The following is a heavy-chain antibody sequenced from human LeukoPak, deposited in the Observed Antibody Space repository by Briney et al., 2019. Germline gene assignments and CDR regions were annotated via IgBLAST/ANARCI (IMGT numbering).Heavy chain of an antibody. CDR3: ARDFWSGYYTED. J-gene: IGHJ4*02. CDR2: ISGSSSGSTTII. D-gene: IGHD3-3*01. V-gene: IGHV3-48*04. Sequence: GGSLRLSCEFSGIIFSTYALNWVRQAPGKGLEWISYISGSSSGSTTIIQYADSAKGRFTISRDNAKNSLHLQMDSLSAEDTAVYYCARDFWSGYYTEDWGQGALVIVSS. CDR1: GIIFSTYA.